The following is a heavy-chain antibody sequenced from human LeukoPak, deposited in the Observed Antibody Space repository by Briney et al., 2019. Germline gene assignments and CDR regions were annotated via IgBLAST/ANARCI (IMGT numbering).Heavy chain of an antibody. CDR2: LQSKTDGGTT. J-gene: IGHJ3*02. D-gene: IGHD3-10*01. V-gene: IGHV3-15*01. CDR1: GFTFSTYS. CDR3: TTDRAGAFDI. Sequence: GGSLRLSCAASGFTFSTYSMNWDRQAPGKGMEWVGRLQSKTDGGTTEYAAPVKGRFTISRDDSKNTLFLQMNSLKTEDTAVYYCTTDRAGAFDIWGQGTMVTVSS.